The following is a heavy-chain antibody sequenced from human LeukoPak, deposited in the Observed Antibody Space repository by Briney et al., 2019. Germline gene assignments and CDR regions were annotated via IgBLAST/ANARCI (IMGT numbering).Heavy chain of an antibody. Sequence: PSETLSLTCTVSGGSISSYYWSWIRQPAGKGLEWIGRIYTSGSTNYNPSLKSRITMSVDTSKNQFSLKLNSVTAADTAVYYCARGGVDTDYYYYYYMDVWGKGTTVTVSS. V-gene: IGHV4-4*07. J-gene: IGHJ6*03. CDR2: IYTSGST. CDR3: ARGGVDTDYYYYYYMDV. CDR1: GGSISSYY. D-gene: IGHD5-18*01.